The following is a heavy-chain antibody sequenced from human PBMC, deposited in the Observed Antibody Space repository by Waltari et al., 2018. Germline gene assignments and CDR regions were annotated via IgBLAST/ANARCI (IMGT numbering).Heavy chain of an antibody. V-gene: IGHV3-66*02. CDR1: GFTVSTNY. D-gene: IGHD7-27*01. CDR3: TRDTGD. CDR2: VYSGGST. J-gene: IGHJ4*02. Sequence: EVQLVESGGGLVQPGGSLRLSCAASGFTVSTNYMTWVRQAPGEGLEWVAIVYSGGSTNYADSVKGRFTISRDSSRNTLYLQMNRLTVDDTAIYYCTRDTGDWGQGTLVTVSS.